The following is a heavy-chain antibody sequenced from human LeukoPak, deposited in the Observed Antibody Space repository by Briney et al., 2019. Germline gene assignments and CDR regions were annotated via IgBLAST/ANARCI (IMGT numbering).Heavy chain of an antibody. J-gene: IGHJ6*03. CDR3: ARGVRFLEWLLSTYYYYYMDV. V-gene: IGHV4-39*07. CDR1: GGSISSSSYY. Sequence: PSETLSLTCTVSGGSISSSSYYWGWIRQPPGKGLEWIGSIYYSGSTYYNPSLKSRVTISVDTSKNQFSLKLSSVTAADTAVYYCARGVRFLEWLLSTYYYYYMDVWAKGTTVTVSS. CDR2: IYYSGST. D-gene: IGHD3-3*01.